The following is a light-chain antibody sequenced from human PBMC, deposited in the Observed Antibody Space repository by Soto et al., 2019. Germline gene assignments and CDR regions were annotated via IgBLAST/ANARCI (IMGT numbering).Light chain of an antibody. CDR3: QQSYSTPPWT. J-gene: IGKJ1*01. V-gene: IGKV1-39*01. CDR1: QSISSY. CDR2: AAS. Sequence: DIQMTQSPSSLSASVEDRVTITCRASQSISSYLNWYQQKPGKAPKLLIYAASSLQSGVPSRFSGSGSGTDFTLTISSLQPEDFATYYCQQSYSTPPWTFGQGTKVEIK.